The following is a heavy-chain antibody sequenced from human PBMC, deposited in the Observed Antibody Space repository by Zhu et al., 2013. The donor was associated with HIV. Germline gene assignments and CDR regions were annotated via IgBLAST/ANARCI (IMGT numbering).Heavy chain of an antibody. V-gene: IGHV4-39*07. CDR2: IYYSGST. CDR1: GGSISSSSYY. D-gene: IGHD3-10*01. J-gene: IGHJ5*02. Sequence: QVQLQESGPGLVKPSETLSLTCTVSGGSISSSSYYWGWIRQPPGKGLEWIGSIYYSGSTYYNPSLKSRVTISVDTSKNQFSLKLSSVTAADTAVYYCAGNSGSRKLNWFDPWGQGTLVTVSS. CDR3: AGNSGSRKLNWFDP.